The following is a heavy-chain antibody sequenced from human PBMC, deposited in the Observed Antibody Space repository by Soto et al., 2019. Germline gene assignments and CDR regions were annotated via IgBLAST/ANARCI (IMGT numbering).Heavy chain of an antibody. CDR1: GFTFSTHA. Sequence: PGGSLRLSCAASGFTFSTHAMHWVRQTPGKGLEWVAVITNGGHNQYYADSVKGRFTISRDNSKNTLYLQMNSLSPEDAAVYYCVKDLSGAWTFDSWGQGTLVTV. CDR2: ITNGGHNQ. CDR3: VKDLSGAWTFDS. J-gene: IGHJ4*02. V-gene: IGHV3-30-3*01. D-gene: IGHD1-1*01.